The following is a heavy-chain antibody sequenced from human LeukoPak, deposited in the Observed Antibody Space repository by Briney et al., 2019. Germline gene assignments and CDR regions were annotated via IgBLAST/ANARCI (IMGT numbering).Heavy chain of an antibody. Sequence: GASAKVSCKASGYTFTHYYMHWVRQARGQGLEWMGRIDGETGNTRYAQNFQGRVSMTRDTSTSTVYMELSSLRFEDTAVYYCARDPGGNYFGPGTHFAYWGQGALVTVSS. V-gene: IGHV1-46*01. CDR2: IDGETGNT. J-gene: IGHJ4*02. D-gene: IGHD3-10*01. CDR3: ARDPGGNYFGPGTHFAY. CDR1: GYTFTHYY.